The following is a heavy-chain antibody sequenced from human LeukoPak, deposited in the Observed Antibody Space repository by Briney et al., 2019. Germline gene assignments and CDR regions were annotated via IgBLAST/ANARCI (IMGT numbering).Heavy chain of an antibody. CDR1: GFTFSSYS. CDR2: ISSSRSYI. J-gene: IGHJ4*02. V-gene: IGHV3-21*01. Sequence: GGSLTLSCAASGFTFSSYSMNWVRQAPGKALRFVSSISSSRSYIYYPDSVKGRFTISRDHAKNSLYLQMNSLRAEDTAVYYCARTIYDYGDCRYWGQGTLVTVSS. D-gene: IGHD4-17*01. CDR3: ARTIYDYGDCRY.